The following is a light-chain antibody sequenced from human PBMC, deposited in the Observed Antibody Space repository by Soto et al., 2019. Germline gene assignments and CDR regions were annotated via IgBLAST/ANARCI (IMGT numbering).Light chain of an antibody. CDR3: HRSTSPPWT. J-gene: IGKJ4*01. CDR1: QTVPGND. CDR2: GAS. Sequence: ELVLTQSPDTLSLSPGERATLSCRSSQTVPGNDLAWCQQKPCQAPRLLIYGASSRAPAIPDRFSGSGSGTDFTLTISRLESEDFAICYGHRSTSPPWTVGEGARVE. V-gene: IGKV3-20*01.